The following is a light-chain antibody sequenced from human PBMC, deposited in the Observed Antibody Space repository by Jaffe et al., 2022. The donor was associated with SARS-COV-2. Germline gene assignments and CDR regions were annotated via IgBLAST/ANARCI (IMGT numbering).Light chain of an antibody. CDR3: QHYGSSRWT. V-gene: IGKV3-20*01. Sequence: EIVLTQSPGTLSLSPGERATLSCRASQSVSSSYLAWYQQKPGQAPRLLIYAASSRATGIPDRFSGGGSGTDFTLTVSRLEPADFAVYYCQHYGSSRWTFGQGTKVEI. CDR2: AAS. J-gene: IGKJ1*01. CDR1: QSVSSSY.